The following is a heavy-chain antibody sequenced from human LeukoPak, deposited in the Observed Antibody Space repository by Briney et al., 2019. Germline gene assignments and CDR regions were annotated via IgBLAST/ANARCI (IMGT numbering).Heavy chain of an antibody. V-gene: IGHV4-39*07. CDR3: ARVLYSSKSRFDY. J-gene: IGHJ4*02. CDR2: IYYSGST. D-gene: IGHD6-13*01. Sequence: WVRQAPGKGLEWIGSIYYSGSTYYNPSLKSRVTISVDTSKNQFSLKLSSVTAADTAVYYCARVLYSSKSRFDYWGQGTLVTVSS.